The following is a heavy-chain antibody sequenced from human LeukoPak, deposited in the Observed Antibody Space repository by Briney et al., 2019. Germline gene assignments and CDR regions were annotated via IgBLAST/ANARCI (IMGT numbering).Heavy chain of an antibody. CDR3: ARLIGVVPAATAWFDP. J-gene: IGHJ5*02. CDR1: GGSFSGYY. V-gene: IGHV4-34*01. CDR2: INHSGST. Sequence: SETLSLTCAVYGGSFSGYYWSWIRQPPGKGLEWIGEINHSGSTNYNPSLKSRVTISVDTSKNQFSLKLSSVTAADTAVYYCARLIGVVPAATAWFDPWGQGTLVTVSS. D-gene: IGHD2-2*01.